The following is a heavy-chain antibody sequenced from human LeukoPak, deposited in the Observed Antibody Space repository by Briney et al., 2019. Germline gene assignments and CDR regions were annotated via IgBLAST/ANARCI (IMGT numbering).Heavy chain of an antibody. J-gene: IGHJ4*02. CDR2: ISSSSSYI. Sequence: PGGSLRLSCAASGFTFSSYSMNWVRQAPGKGLEWVSSISSSSSYIYYADSVKGRFTISRDNAKTSLYLQMNSLRAEDTAVYYCARDTVTTEATHFDYWGQGTLVTVSS. V-gene: IGHV3-21*01. CDR3: ARDTVTTEATHFDY. D-gene: IGHD4-11*01. CDR1: GFTFSSYS.